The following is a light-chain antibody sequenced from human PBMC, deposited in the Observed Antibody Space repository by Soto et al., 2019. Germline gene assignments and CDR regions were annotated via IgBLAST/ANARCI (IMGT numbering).Light chain of an antibody. Sequence: EIFMTRSPATLSLXPGYXXTLXXIASQSVSSNLAWYQQKPGQAPRLLIYGASTRATGIPARFSGSGSGTEFTLTISSLQSEDFAVYYCQQYNNWPRGTFGQGTKVDIK. CDR3: QQYNNWPRGT. V-gene: IGKV3-15*01. CDR2: GAS. J-gene: IGKJ1*01. CDR1: QSVSSN.